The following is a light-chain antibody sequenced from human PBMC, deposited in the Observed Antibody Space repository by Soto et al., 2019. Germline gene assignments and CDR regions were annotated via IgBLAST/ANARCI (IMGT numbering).Light chain of an antibody. Sequence: QSVLTQPPSVSGAPGQRVTISCTGSSSNIGAGYDVHWYQQLPGTAPKLLIYGNSNRPSGVPDRFSGSKSGTSASLAITGLQAEDEADYYCQSYDSSLSGSGVVFGGGTKVTVI. CDR1: SSNIGAGYD. V-gene: IGLV1-40*01. CDR2: GNS. J-gene: IGLJ2*01. CDR3: QSYDSSLSGSGVV.